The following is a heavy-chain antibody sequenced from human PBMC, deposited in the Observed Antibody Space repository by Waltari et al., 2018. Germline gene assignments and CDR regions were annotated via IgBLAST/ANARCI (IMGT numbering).Heavy chain of an antibody. CDR2: INHSGST. CDR1: GGSFSGYY. V-gene: IGHV4-34*01. D-gene: IGHD3-22*01. J-gene: IGHJ4*02. Sequence: QVQLQQWGAGLLKPSETLSLTCAVYGGSFSGYYWSWIRQPPGKGLEWIGEINHSGSTTSNPTLKGLFTISVDTSKNQFSLKLSSVTAADTAVYYCARVYREYYDSSGPALFDYWGQGTLVTVSS. CDR3: ARVYREYYDSSGPALFDY.